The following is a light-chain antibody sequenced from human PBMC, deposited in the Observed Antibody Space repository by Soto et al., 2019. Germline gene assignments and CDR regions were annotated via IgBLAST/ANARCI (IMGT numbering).Light chain of an antibody. CDR2: DAS. CDR3: QQRSNWVWT. Sequence: EIVLSQSPATLSLYPGERATLSCRASQSVSSYLAWYQQKPGQAPRLLIYDASNRATGIPARFSGSGSGTDFTLTISSLEPEDFAVYYCQQRSNWVWTFGQGTKVDIK. CDR1: QSVSSY. J-gene: IGKJ1*01. V-gene: IGKV3-11*01.